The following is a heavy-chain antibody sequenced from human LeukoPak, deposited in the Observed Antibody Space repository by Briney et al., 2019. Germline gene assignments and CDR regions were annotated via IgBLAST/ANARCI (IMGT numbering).Heavy chain of an antibody. CDR3: ATSGQHWDVFDF. CDR2: IKSKSHGGTT. CDR1: GFTFSDAS. J-gene: IGHJ4*02. V-gene: IGHV3-15*01. Sequence: PGGSLRLSCAASGFTFSDASMSWVRQAPGKGLEWLGRIKSKSHGGTTDYAAPVKARLTVSRDDSKDTLYLQMNSLRTEDTAVYYCATSGQHWDVFDFWGQGTLVTVSS. D-gene: IGHD1-1*01.